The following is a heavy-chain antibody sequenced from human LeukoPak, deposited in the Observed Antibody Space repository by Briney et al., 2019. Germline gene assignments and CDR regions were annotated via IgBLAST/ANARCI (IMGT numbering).Heavy chain of an antibody. Sequence: ASVKVSCKASGYTFTSCGMSWVRQAPGQGLEWMGWIKANSGATLYSEKFQGRVTMTRDTSIGTLYMELSSLTSDETAVYYCTRDGDWHHQDFDLWGQGTLVTVSS. CDR1: GYTFTSCG. D-gene: IGHD2-21*02. V-gene: IGHV1-2*02. CDR2: IKANSGAT. CDR3: TRDGDWHHQDFDL. J-gene: IGHJ4*02.